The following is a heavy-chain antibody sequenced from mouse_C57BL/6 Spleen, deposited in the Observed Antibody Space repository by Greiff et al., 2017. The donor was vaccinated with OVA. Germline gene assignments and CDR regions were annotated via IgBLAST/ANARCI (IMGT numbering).Heavy chain of an antibody. CDR3: AREGYSNYVDY. CDR2: ISYDGSN. Sequence: ESGPGLVKPSQSLSLTCSVTGYSITSGYYWNWIRQFPGNKLEWMGYISYDGSNNYNPSLKNRISITRDTSKNQFFLKLKSVTTEDTATYYSAREGYSNYVDYWGQGTTLTVSS. D-gene: IGHD2-5*01. V-gene: IGHV3-6*01. CDR1: GYSITSGYY. J-gene: IGHJ2*01.